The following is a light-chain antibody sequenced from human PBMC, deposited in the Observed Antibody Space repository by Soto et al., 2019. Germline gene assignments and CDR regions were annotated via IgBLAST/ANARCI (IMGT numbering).Light chain of an antibody. CDR2: GAS. J-gene: IGKJ2*01. CDR1: QSVSSSY. CDR3: QQYRSSPYT. Sequence: EIVLTQSPGTLSLSPGERATLSCRASQSVSSSYLAWYQQKPGQAPRLLIYGASSRATGIPDRFSGSGSGTYFTLTTSRLEPEDFAVYYCQQYRSSPYTFGQGTKLEIK. V-gene: IGKV3-20*01.